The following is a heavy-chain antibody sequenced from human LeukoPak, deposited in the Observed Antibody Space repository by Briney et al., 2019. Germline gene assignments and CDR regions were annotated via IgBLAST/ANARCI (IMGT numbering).Heavy chain of an antibody. J-gene: IGHJ3*02. V-gene: IGHV4-59*01. CDR2: IYYSGST. D-gene: IGHD3-10*01. Sequence: SETLSLTCTVSGGSISSFYWSWIRQPPGKGLEWIGYIYYSGSTNYNPSLKSRVTISVDTSKNQFSLKLSSVTAADTAVYYCARGGSGISNAFDIWGQGTMVTVSS. CDR1: GGSISSFY. CDR3: ARGGSGISNAFDI.